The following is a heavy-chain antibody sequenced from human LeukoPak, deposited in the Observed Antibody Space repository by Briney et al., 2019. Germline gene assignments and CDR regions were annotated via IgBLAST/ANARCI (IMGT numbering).Heavy chain of an antibody. CDR1: GITFSSYS. V-gene: IGHV3-23*01. J-gene: IGHJ4*02. CDR3: AKDRPNYYGSNGHYYKLNGDC. CDR2: ISGSGGST. D-gene: IGHD3-22*01. Sequence: PGGSLRLSCAASGITFSSYSMAWVRQAPGKGLEWVSGISGSGGSTDYADSVKGRFTISRDNSDNTLYLQMNSLRAEDTAVYYCAKDRPNYYGSNGHYYKLNGDCWGQGTLVTVSS.